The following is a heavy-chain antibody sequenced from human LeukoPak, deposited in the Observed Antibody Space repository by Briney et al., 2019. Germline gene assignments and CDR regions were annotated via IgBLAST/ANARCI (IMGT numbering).Heavy chain of an antibody. CDR3: ASYYYDSSAYYGPFDY. CDR2: IYYSGST. CDR1: GGSISSSSYY. D-gene: IGHD3-22*01. Sequence: SETLSLTCTVSGGSISSSSYYWGWIRQPPGKGLEWIGSIYYSGSTYYNPSLKSRVTISVDTSKNQFSLKLSSVTAADTAVYYCASYYYDSSAYYGPFDYWGQGTLVTVSS. J-gene: IGHJ4*02. V-gene: IGHV4-39*01.